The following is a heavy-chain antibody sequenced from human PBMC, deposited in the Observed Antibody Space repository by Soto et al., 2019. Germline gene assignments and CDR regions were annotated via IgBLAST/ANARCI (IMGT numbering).Heavy chain of an antibody. CDR1: GFTFSSYA. D-gene: IGHD4-17*01. CDR3: AQATRYGDYVRWFDS. Sequence: EVHLLESGGGLVQPGGSLRLSCTASGFTFSSYAMTWVRQAPGRGLEGVSGITASGGRTYYADSVKGRFTISRDNSKSTLYLQMNSLRAEDTAVYYCAQATRYGDYVRWFDSWGQGTLVTVSS. V-gene: IGHV3-23*01. CDR2: ITASGGRT. J-gene: IGHJ5*01.